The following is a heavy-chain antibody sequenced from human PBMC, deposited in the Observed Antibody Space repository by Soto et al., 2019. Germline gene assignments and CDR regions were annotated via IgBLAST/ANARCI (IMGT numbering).Heavy chain of an antibody. CDR3: ATSQNGYNWNYFDH. V-gene: IGHV4-39*01. Sequence: SETLSLTCAVSGGSISGRYYYWGWLRQSPGKGPEWIGSVFYTGFTSYNPSLESGVSVSVYTSKNQFSLKVSGGAAADTAVYYCATSQNGYNWNYFDHWGQGALVTVSS. J-gene: IGHJ4*02. CDR1: GGSISGRYYY. D-gene: IGHD1-20*01. CDR2: VFYTGFT.